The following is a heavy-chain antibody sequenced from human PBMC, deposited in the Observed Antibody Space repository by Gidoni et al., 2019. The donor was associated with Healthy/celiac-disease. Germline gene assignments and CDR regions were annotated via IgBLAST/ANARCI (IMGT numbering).Heavy chain of an antibody. CDR2: SNTNSGGT. J-gene: IGHJ3*02. V-gene: IGHV1-2*02. CDR1: GYTFTGYY. D-gene: IGHD1-26*01. Sequence: QVQLVQSGAEVKKPGASVKVSCKASGYTFTGYYMHWVRQAPGQGLEWMGWSNTNSGGTNYAQKFQGRVTMTRDTSISTAYMELSRLRSDDTAVYYCARGSGATTDDALDIWGQGTMVTVSS. CDR3: ARGSGATTDDALDI.